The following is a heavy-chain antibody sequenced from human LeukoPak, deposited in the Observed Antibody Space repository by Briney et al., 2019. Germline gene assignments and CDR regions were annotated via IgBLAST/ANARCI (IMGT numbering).Heavy chain of an antibody. V-gene: IGHV3-23*01. CDR3: AKSGSYYDILTGYQTPFDY. J-gene: IGHJ4*02. CDR1: GFTFSSYA. CDR2: ISGSGGST. D-gene: IGHD3-9*01. Sequence: GGSLRLSCAASGFTFSSYAMSWVRQAPGKGLKWVSAISGSGGSTYYADSVKGRFTISRDNSKNTLYLQMNSLRAEDTAVYYCAKSGSYYDILTGYQTPFDYWGQGTLVTVSS.